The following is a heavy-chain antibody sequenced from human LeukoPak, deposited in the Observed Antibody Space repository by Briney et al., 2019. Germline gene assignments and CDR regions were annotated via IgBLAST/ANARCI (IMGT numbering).Heavy chain of an antibody. Sequence: GESLKISCQGSGSIFSSKWIGWVRQMPGKGLEWMGIIYPGDSDTRYSPSFQGQVTISADKSISTAYLQWSSLKASDTAMYYCARLVVRGVIMYYFDYWGQGSLVTVSS. V-gene: IGHV5-51*01. D-gene: IGHD3-10*02. CDR2: IYPGDSDT. J-gene: IGHJ4*02. CDR1: GSIFSSKW. CDR3: ARLVVRGVIMYYFDY.